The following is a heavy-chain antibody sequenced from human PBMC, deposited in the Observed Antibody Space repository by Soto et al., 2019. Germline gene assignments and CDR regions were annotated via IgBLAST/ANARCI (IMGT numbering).Heavy chain of an antibody. CDR2: INPNSGGT. Sequence: ASVKVSCKASGYTFTSYAMHWVRQAPGQRLEWMGWINPNSGGTNYAQKFQGWVTMTRDTSISTAYMELSRLRSDDTAVYYCARGPDTAMVQDYWGQGTLVTVS. CDR3: ARGPDTAMVQDY. D-gene: IGHD5-18*01. J-gene: IGHJ4*02. V-gene: IGHV1-2*04. CDR1: GYTFTSYA.